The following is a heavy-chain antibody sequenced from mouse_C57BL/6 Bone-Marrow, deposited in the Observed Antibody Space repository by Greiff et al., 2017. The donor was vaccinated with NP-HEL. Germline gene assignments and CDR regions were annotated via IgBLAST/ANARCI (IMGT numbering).Heavy chain of an antibody. CDR2: INPNNGGT. D-gene: IGHD1-1*01. V-gene: IGHV1-26*01. Sequence: EVQLQQSGPELVKPGASVKISCKASGYTFTDYYMNWVKQSHGKSLEWIGDINPNNGGTSYNQKFKGKATLTVDKSSSTAYMELRSLTSEDSAVYYCAFYYYGSTYWYFDVWGTGTTVTVSS. CDR1: GYTFTDYY. CDR3: AFYYYGSTYWYFDV. J-gene: IGHJ1*03.